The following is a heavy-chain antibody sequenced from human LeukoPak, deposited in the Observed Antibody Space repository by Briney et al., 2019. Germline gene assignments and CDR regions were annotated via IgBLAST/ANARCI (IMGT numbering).Heavy chain of an antibody. V-gene: IGHV1-8*01. CDR3: ARGDSSSWYRLVDY. Sequence: ASVKVSCKASGYTFTSYDINWVRQATGQGLEWMGWMNPNSGNTGNAQKFQGRVTMTRNTSISTAYMELSSLRSEDTAVYYCARGDSSSWYRLVDYWGQGTLVTVSS. D-gene: IGHD6-13*01. CDR1: GYTFTSYD. J-gene: IGHJ4*02. CDR2: MNPNSGNT.